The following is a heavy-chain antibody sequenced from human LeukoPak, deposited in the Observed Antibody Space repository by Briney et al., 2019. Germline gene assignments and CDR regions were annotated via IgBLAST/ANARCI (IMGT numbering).Heavy chain of an antibody. Sequence: GGPLRLSCAASGFTFSDYYMSWIRQAPGKGLEWVSYISSSSSYTNYADSVKGRFTISRDNAKNSLYLQMNSLRAEDTAVYYCARLYSSSWSYFDYWGQGTLVTVSS. CDR3: ARLYSSSWSYFDY. D-gene: IGHD6-13*01. J-gene: IGHJ4*02. V-gene: IGHV3-11*06. CDR2: ISSSSSYT. CDR1: GFTFSDYY.